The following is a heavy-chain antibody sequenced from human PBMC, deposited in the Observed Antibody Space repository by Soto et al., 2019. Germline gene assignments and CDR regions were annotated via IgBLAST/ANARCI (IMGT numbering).Heavy chain of an antibody. Sequence: GASVKVSCKASGYTFTSYGISWVRQAPGQGLEWMGGISAYKGNTNYPQKLQGRVTMTTDTSTSTAYMELRSLRSDDTAVYYCARDLGVEMATISGYYGMDVWGQGTTVTLSS. D-gene: IGHD5-12*01. CDR3: ARDLGVEMATISGYYGMDV. V-gene: IGHV1-18*01. J-gene: IGHJ6*02. CDR2: ISAYKGNT. CDR1: GYTFTSYG.